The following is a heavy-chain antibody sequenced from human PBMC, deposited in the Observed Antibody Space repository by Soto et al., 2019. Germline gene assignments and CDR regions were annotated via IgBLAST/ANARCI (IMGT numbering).Heavy chain of an antibody. CDR1: GYSFISYW. CDR3: ARIIGYCRNNDCSWTFDI. CDR2: FYPGDSTS. V-gene: IGHV5-51*01. Sequence: GESLKISCKTSGYSFISYWVAWVRQRPGKGLEWMGTFYPGDSTSTYSPSFQGQVTISVDKSISTAYLHLSSLKASDTAMYYCARIIGYCRNNDCSWTFDIWGQGTTVTVSS. D-gene: IGHD2-2*03. J-gene: IGHJ3*02.